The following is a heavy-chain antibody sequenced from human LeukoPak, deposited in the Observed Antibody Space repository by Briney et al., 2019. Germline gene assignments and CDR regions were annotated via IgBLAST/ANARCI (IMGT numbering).Heavy chain of an antibody. CDR2: INPNSGDT. CDR3: ATDRCSFGPCNSEIDY. J-gene: IGHJ4*02. Sequence: ASVKVSFKASGYTFIGYYMHWVRQAPGQGLEWMGWINPNSGDTNYAQKFQGRVTMTRDTSISTAYMEMSRLTSDDTAVYYCATDRCSFGPCNSEIDYGGQGTLVTASS. V-gene: IGHV1-2*02. D-gene: IGHD2-15*01. CDR1: GYTFIGYY.